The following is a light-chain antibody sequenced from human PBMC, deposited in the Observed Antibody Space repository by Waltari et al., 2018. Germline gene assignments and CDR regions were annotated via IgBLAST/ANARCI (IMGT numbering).Light chain of an antibody. J-gene: IGKJ1*01. Sequence: DIVMTQSPASLAVSLGERATINCKSSPSVLYSSNNKNYLAWFQQRPGQPPKLLIYWSSTRESGVPDRFSASGSGTDFTLTISSLQAEDVAVYYCLQYYNTPQTFGQGTRVEIK. V-gene: IGKV4-1*01. CDR3: LQYYNTPQT. CDR2: WSS. CDR1: PSVLYSSNNKNY.